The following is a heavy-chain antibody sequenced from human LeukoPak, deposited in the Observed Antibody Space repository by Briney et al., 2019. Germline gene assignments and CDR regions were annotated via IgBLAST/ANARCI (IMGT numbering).Heavy chain of an antibody. Sequence: SETLSLTCTVSGGSISSSSYYWGWIRQPPGKGLEWIGSIYYSGRTYYNPSLKSRVTISVDTSKNQFSLKLSSVTAADTAVYYCARDSDYDFWSGYRSYWYFDLWGRGTLVTVSS. CDR1: GGSISSSSYY. V-gene: IGHV4-39*02. J-gene: IGHJ2*01. CDR3: ARDSDYDFWSGYRSYWYFDL. CDR2: IYYSGRT. D-gene: IGHD3-3*01.